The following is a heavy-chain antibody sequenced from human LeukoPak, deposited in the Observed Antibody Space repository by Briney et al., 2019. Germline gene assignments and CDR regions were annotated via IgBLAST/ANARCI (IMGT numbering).Heavy chain of an antibody. D-gene: IGHD3-3*01. Sequence: PSETLSLTCTVSGGSISSSSYYWSWIRQPPGKGLEWIGEINHSGSTNYNPSLKSRVTISVDTSKNQFSLKLSSVTAADTAVYYCARVGDHYDFWSGYYFGPHYGMDVWGQGTTVTVSS. CDR3: ARVGDHYDFWSGYYFGPHYGMDV. CDR2: INHSGST. J-gene: IGHJ6*02. CDR1: GGSISSSSYY. V-gene: IGHV4-39*07.